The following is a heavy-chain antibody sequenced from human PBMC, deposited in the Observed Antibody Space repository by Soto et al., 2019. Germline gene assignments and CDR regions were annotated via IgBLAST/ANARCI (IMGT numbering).Heavy chain of an antibody. CDR2: MNPNSGNT. V-gene: IGHV1-8*01. J-gene: IGHJ6*03. D-gene: IGHD6-25*01. CDR3: ARGRLQDYYYYYYMDV. Sequence: GASVKVSCKASGYTFTSYDINWVRQATGQGLEWMGWMNPNSGNTGYAQKFQGRVTMTRNTSISTAYMELSSLRSEDTAVYYCARGRLQDYYYYYYMDVWGKGTTVTVSS. CDR1: GYTFTSYD.